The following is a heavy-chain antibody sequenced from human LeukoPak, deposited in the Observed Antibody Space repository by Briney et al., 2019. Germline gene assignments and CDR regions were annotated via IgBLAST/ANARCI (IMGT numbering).Heavy chain of an antibody. J-gene: IGHJ4*02. D-gene: IGHD3-22*01. CDR3: AGPNYYDSSDYYPIDY. CDR2: IYYSGST. Sequence: PSETLSLTCTVSGGSISSSSYYWVWIRQPPGKGLEWIGSIYYSGSTYYNPSLKSRVTISVDTSKNQFSLKLSSVTAADTAVYYCAGPNYYDSSDYYPIDYWGQGTLVTVSS. V-gene: IGHV4-39*01. CDR1: GGSISSSSYY.